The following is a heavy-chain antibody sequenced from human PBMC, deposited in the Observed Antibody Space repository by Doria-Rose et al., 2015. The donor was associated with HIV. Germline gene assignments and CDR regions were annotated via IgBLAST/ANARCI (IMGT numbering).Heavy chain of an antibody. CDR2: ISLDSGAT. J-gene: IGHJ6*03. Sequence: VQLVESGGGLVQPGRSLRLSCVGSGFSFESYAMHWVRLAPGKGLEWVAGISLDSGATCNADSVEGRFSISRDNAKKSVYLEMRSLRPEDTAFYYCAKAPIIGPKYYFYMDVWGKGTSVTVSS. CDR3: AKAPIIGPKYYFYMDV. V-gene: IGHV3-9*01. CDR1: GFSFESYA. D-gene: IGHD3-3*01.